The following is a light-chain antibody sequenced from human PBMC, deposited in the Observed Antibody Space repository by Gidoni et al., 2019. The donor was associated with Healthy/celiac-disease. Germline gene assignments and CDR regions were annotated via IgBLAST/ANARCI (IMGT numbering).Light chain of an antibody. J-gene: IGLJ2*01. Sequence: YELTQPPSVSVSPGQTASITCSGDKLGDKYACWYQQKPGQSPVLVIYQDSKRPSGIPERFSGSNSGNTATLTISGTQAMDEADYYCQAWDSSVVFGGGTKLTVL. V-gene: IGLV3-1*01. CDR3: QAWDSSVV. CDR1: KLGDKY. CDR2: QDS.